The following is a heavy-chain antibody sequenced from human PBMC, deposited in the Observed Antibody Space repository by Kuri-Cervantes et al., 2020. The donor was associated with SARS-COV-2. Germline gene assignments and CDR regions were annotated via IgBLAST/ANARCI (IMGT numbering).Heavy chain of an antibody. J-gene: IGHJ4*02. D-gene: IGHD2-8*01. CDR3: AVAYCTNGVCHSNNPFDY. V-gene: IGHV3-23*01. CDR2: FSVSGNTT. Sequence: GGSLRLSCAASGFTFSIYAMSWVRQAPGKGLEWVSTFSVSGNTTYYADSVKGRFTISRDNSKNTLYLQMNGLRAEDTAVYYCAVAYCTNGVCHSNNPFDYWGQGTLVTVSS. CDR1: GFTFSIYA.